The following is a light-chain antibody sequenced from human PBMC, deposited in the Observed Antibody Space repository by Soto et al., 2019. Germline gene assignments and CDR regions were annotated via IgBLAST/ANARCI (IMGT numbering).Light chain of an antibody. CDR1: QSISSY. Sequence: DIQMTQSPSSLSASVGDRVTITYRASQSISSYLNWYQQKPGKAPKLLIYAASSLQSGVPSRFSGSGSGTDFTLPISSLQPEDFATYYCQQSYSTPRTFGQGTKVEIK. V-gene: IGKV1-39*01. CDR2: AAS. CDR3: QQSYSTPRT. J-gene: IGKJ1*01.